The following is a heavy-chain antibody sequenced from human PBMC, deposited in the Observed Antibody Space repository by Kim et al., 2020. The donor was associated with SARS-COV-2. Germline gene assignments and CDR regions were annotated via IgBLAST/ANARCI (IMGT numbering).Heavy chain of an antibody. J-gene: IGHJ4*02. CDR3: ARDRITMVRGGTSFDY. CDR2: INPNSGGT. Sequence: ASVKVSCKASGYTFTGYYMHWVRQAPGQGLEWMGWINPNSGGTNYAQKFQGRVTMTRDTSISTAYMELSRLRSDDTAVYYCARDRITMVRGGTSFDYWGQGTLVTVSS. D-gene: IGHD3-10*01. V-gene: IGHV1-2*02. CDR1: GYTFTGYY.